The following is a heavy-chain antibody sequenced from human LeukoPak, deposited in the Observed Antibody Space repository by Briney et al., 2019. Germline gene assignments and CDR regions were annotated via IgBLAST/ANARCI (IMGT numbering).Heavy chain of an antibody. V-gene: IGHV3-23*01. CDR1: GFTFSSYA. Sequence: GGSLRLSCAASGFTFSSYAMSWVRQAPGKGLEWVSAISGSGGSTYYADSVKGRFTTSRDNSKNTLYLQMNSLRAEDTAVYYCAKGTLDIVVVPAAPKVYYFDYWGQGTLGTVSS. CDR3: AKGTLDIVVVPAAPKVYYFDY. D-gene: IGHD2-2*01. CDR2: ISGSGGST. J-gene: IGHJ4*02.